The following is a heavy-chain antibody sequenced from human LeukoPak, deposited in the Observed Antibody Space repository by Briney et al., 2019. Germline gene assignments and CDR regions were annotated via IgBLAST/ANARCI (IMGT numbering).Heavy chain of an antibody. CDR3: ARSSTGRQLYYYDSSGFGFDY. CDR2: IIPIFGTA. CDR1: GGTLSSYA. J-gene: IGHJ4*02. Sequence: GASVKVSCKASGGTLSSYAISWVRQAPGQGLEWMGGIIPIFGTANYAQKFQGRVTITTDESTSTAYMELSSLRSEDTAVYYCARSSTGRQLYYYDSSGFGFDYWGQGTLVTVSS. D-gene: IGHD3-22*01. V-gene: IGHV1-69*05.